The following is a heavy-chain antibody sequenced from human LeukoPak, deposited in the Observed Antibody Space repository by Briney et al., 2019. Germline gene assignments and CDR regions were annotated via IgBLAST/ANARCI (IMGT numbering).Heavy chain of an antibody. CDR1: GYGFTTYY. V-gene: IGHV5-51*01. J-gene: IGHJ3*02. CDR2: VYPGDSVT. Sequence: GESLKISCRGSGYGFTTYYIGWVRQMPGKGLEWMGIVYPGDSVTEYSPSFQGQVTISADKSISTAYLQWSSLRASDTAIYYFARHKYSTNWFDAFDIWGQGTTVTVS. CDR3: ARHKYSTNWFDAFDI. D-gene: IGHD2-2*01.